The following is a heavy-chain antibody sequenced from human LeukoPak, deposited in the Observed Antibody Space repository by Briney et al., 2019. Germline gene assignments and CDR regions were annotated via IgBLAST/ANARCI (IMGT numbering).Heavy chain of an antibody. CDR3: ARETYNGRYYYFDY. D-gene: IGHD1-26*01. CDR1: GYTFIDYY. Sequence: ASVKVSCKASGYTFIDYYIHWARQAPGQGLEWMGRINPKSGGTNHAQKFQGRVTMTRDTSISTAYMELSSLRSDDTAVYFCARETYNGRYYYFDYWGQGTLATVSS. V-gene: IGHV1-2*06. CDR2: INPKSGGT. J-gene: IGHJ4*02.